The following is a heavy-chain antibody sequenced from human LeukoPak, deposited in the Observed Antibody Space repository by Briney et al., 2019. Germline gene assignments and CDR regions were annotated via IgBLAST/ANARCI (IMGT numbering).Heavy chain of an antibody. CDR3: AKDEAAAGGGLDH. CDR1: GFDVSSKF. CDR2: IYSGGLT. Sequence: GGSLRLSCAASGFDVSSKFMTWVRQAPGKGLEWVSVIYSGGLTFYADSVQGRFTSSRDNSKNTVYLHMNDLKADDTAVYYCAKDEAAAGGGLDHWGQGTLVIVSS. V-gene: IGHV3-53*01. J-gene: IGHJ4*02. D-gene: IGHD6-13*01.